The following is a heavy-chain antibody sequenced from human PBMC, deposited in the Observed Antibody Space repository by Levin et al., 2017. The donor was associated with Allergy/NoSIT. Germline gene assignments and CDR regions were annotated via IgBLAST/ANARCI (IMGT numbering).Heavy chain of an antibody. Sequence: PGGSLRLSCAASGFTFSSDWMHWVRQAPGKGLVWVSRINSDGSSSNYADSVKGRFTISRDNAKNTLYLQMNSLRAEDTAVYYCARDPICSAGSRCSNWFDPWGQGTLVTVSS. CDR3: ARDPICSAGSRCSNWFDP. CDR1: GFTFSSDW. CDR2: INSDGSSS. V-gene: IGHV3-74*01. J-gene: IGHJ5*02. D-gene: IGHD2-15*01.